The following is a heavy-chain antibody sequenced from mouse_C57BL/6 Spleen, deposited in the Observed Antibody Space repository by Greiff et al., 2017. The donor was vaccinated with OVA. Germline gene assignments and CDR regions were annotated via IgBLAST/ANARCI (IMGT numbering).Heavy chain of an antibody. CDR1: GYTFTSYW. D-gene: IGHD2-1*01. CDR3: ARKGYYDYYAMDY. Sequence: QVQLQQPGAELVKPGASVKLSCKASGYTFTSYWMQWVKQRPGQGLEWIGEIDPSDSYTNYNQKFKGKATLTVDTSSSTAYMQRSSLTSEDSAVYYCARKGYYDYYAMDYWGQGTSVTVSS. CDR2: IDPSDSYT. J-gene: IGHJ4*01. V-gene: IGHV1-50*01.